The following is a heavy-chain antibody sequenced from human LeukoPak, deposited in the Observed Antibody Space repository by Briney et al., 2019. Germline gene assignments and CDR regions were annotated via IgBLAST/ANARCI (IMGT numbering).Heavy chain of an antibody. D-gene: IGHD3-10*01. CDR3: AKTGGSVSYYYYYMDV. CDR1: GFTFSSYG. Sequence: GGSLRLSCAASGFTFSSYGMHWVRQAPGKGLEWVAVISYNGSNKYYADSVKGRFTISRDNSKNTLYLQMNSLRAEDTAVYYCAKTGGSVSYYYYYMDVWGKGTTVTVSS. CDR2: ISYNGSNK. V-gene: IGHV3-30*18. J-gene: IGHJ6*03.